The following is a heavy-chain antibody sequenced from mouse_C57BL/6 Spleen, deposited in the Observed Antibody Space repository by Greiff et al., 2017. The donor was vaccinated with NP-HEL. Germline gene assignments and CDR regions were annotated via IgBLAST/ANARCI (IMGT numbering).Heavy chain of an antibody. J-gene: IGHJ4*01. CDR2: INYDGSST. CDR3: ARVGYSNYAMDY. CDR1: GFTFSDYY. V-gene: IGHV5-16*01. D-gene: IGHD2-5*01. Sequence: DVTLVESEGGLVQPGSSMKLSCTASGFTFSDYYMAWVRQVPEKGLEWVANINYDGSSTYYLDSLKSRFIISRDNAKNILYLQMSSLKSEDTATYYCARVGYSNYAMDYWGQGPSVTVSS.